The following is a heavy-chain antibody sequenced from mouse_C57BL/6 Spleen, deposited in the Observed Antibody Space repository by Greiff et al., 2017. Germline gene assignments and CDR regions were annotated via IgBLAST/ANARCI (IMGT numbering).Heavy chain of an antibody. V-gene: IGHV1-80*01. CDR1: GYAFSSYW. CDR2: IYPGDGDT. CDR3: ARGGTAVVEYYYAMDY. J-gene: IGHJ4*01. Sequence: VQLQQSGAELVKPGASVKISCKASGYAFSSYWMNWVKQRPGKGLEWIGQIYPGDGDTNYNGKFKGKATLTADKSSSTAHMQLSSLTSEDSAVYFCARGGTAVVEYYYAMDYWGQGPSVTVSS. D-gene: IGHD1-1*01.